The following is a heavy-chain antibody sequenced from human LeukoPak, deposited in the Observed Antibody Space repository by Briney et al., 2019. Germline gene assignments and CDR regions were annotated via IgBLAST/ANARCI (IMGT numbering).Heavy chain of an antibody. CDR3: ARPRGSGPGMTYFDY. CDR1: GYSFISYW. J-gene: IGHJ4*02. CDR2: IYPGGSDI. V-gene: IGHV5-51*01. Sequence: GESLKISCQGSGYSFISYWIGWVRQMPGKGLEWMGVIYPGGSDIRYNPSFQGQVTISVDKSSRTAYLQWSSLKGSDTAIYYCARPRGSGPGMTYFDYWGQGTLVTVSS. D-gene: IGHD6-19*01.